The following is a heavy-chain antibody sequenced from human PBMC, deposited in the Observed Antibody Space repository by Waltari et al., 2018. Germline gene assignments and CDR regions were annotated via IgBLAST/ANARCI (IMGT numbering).Heavy chain of an antibody. CDR2: ISGSGNT. D-gene: IGHD2-2*01. CDR3: ARHADRGPAICGFDS. J-gene: IGHJ5*01. V-gene: IGHV4-39*01. CDR1: VGSISCGNPF. Sequence: QLQLQESGPGLVKPSETLSLTCTFSVGSISCGNPFWDWIRQPPGEGLEWIGSISGSGNTNYNPSLRSRVTISVDTSKNQFSLKLSSVTAADTAVYFCARHADRGPAICGFDSWGQGTLVTVSS.